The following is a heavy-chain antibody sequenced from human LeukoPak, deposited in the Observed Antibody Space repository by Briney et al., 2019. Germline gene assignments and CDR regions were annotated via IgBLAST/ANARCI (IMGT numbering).Heavy chain of an antibody. CDR3: ARVGAAAGTLSVDY. CDR2: IIPIFGTA. V-gene: IGHV1-69*06. Sequence: ASVKVSCKASGGTFSSYAISWVRQAPGQGLEWMGGIIPIFGTANYAQKLQGRVTITADKSTSTAYMELSSLRSEDTAVYYCARVGAAAGTLSVDYWGQGTLVTVSS. J-gene: IGHJ4*02. D-gene: IGHD6-13*01. CDR1: GGTFSSYA.